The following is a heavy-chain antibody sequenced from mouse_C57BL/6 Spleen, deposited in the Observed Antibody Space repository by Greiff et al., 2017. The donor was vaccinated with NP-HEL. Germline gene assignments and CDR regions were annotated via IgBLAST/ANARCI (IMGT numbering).Heavy chain of an antibody. CDR3: ASPGYVDYYAMDD. V-gene: IGHV14-3*01. D-gene: IGHD3-2*02. Sequence: EVQLVESVAELVRPGASVKLSCTASGFNIKNTYMHWVKQRPEQGLEWIGRIDPANGNTKYAPKFQGKATITADTSSNTAYLQLSSLTSEDTAIYYCASPGYVDYYAMDDWGQGTSVTVSS. CDR2: IDPANGNT. CDR1: GFNIKNTY. J-gene: IGHJ4*01.